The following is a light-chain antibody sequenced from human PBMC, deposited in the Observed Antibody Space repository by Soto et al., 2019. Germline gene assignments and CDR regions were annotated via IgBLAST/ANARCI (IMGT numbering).Light chain of an antibody. Sequence: QSALTQPASVSGSPGQSITISCAGTMRDVGAYNLVSWYQQHPGRAPQLIIYEVRNRPSGISFRFSGAKSGNTASLTISGLQAEDEADYYSSYYTSKSSLIFGGGTQLTVL. CDR2: EVR. CDR1: MRDVGAYNL. V-gene: IGLV2-14*01. CDR3: SYYTSKSSLI. J-gene: IGLJ2*01.